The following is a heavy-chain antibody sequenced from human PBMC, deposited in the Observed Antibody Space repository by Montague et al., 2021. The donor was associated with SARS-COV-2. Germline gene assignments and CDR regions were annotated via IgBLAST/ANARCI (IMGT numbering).Heavy chain of an antibody. V-gene: IGHV4-39*01. J-gene: IGHJ2*01. CDR3: AKSAWHNWYFDI. D-gene: IGHD2/OR15-2a*01. CDR1: GDSISRNSYY. CDR2: MPYSGST. Sequence: SDTLSLTSTVSGDSISRNSYYWGWIRQPPGKGLEWIGSMPYSGSTYHNPSLKSRVSISVDTSKNQFSLKLSSMTAADTAVYYCAKSAWHNWYFDIWGRGTLVTVSS.